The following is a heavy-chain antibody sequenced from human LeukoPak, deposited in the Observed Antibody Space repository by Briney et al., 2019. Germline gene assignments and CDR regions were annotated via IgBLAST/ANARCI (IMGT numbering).Heavy chain of an antibody. Sequence: ASVKVSCKASGYTFTSYYMHWVRQAPGQGLEWMGIINPSGGSTSYAQKFQGRATMTRDTSTSTVYMELSSLRSEDTAVYYCARVVGATLFDYWGQGTLVTVSS. CDR3: ARVVGATLFDY. J-gene: IGHJ4*02. V-gene: IGHV1-46*01. CDR1: GYTFTSYY. D-gene: IGHD1-26*01. CDR2: INPSGGST.